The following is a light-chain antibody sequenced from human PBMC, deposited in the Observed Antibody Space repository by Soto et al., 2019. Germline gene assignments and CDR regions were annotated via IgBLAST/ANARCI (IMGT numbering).Light chain of an antibody. CDR3: QQYDNFPLT. J-gene: IGKJ5*01. V-gene: IGKV1-16*01. CDR2: STS. CDR1: QDIHRY. Sequence: DIQMTQSPVSLSASVGDRVTITCRASQDIHRYLAWFQQKPGKAPKSLIYSTSSLQLGVPSRFSGSGSGTEFTLTISSLQPEDFATYYCQQYDNFPLTIGHGTRLEMK.